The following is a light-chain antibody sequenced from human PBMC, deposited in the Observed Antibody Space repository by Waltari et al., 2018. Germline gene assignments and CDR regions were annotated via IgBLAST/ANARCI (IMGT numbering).Light chain of an antibody. CDR1: QGVSSN. Sequence: EIVMTQSPATLSVSPGERATLSCRASQGVSSNLAWYQQKPGQAPRLLIYGASSRATVIPGRFSGSGSGTDFTLTISSLQSEDFAVYYCQQYNSWPPYTFGQGTKLQIK. CDR2: GAS. V-gene: IGKV3-15*01. CDR3: QQYNSWPPYT. J-gene: IGKJ2*01.